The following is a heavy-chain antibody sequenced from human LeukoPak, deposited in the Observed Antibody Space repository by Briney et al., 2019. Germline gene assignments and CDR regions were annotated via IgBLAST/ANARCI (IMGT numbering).Heavy chain of an antibody. CDR1: GYTFTSYG. V-gene: IGHV1-18*01. CDR3: ATDRESGGYQLLWY. D-gene: IGHD2-2*01. CDR2: ISAYNGNT. Sequence: GASVKVSCKASGYTFTSYGISWVRQAPGQGLEWMGWISAYNGNTNYAQKLQGRVTMTTDTSTSTAYMELRSLRSDDTAAYYCATDRESGGYQLLWYWGQGTLVIVSS. J-gene: IGHJ4*02.